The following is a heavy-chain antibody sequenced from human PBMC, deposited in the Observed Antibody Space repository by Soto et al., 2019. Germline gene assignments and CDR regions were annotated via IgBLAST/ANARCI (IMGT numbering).Heavy chain of an antibody. Sequence: SETLSLTCTVSGGSISSYYWSWIRQPPGKGLEWIGYIYYSGSTNYNPSLKSRVTISVDTSKNQFSLKLSSVTAAGTAVYYCARGHELSFDYWGQGTLVTVSS. V-gene: IGHV4-59*01. CDR2: IYYSGST. D-gene: IGHD1-26*01. CDR3: ARGHELSFDY. J-gene: IGHJ4*02. CDR1: GGSISSYY.